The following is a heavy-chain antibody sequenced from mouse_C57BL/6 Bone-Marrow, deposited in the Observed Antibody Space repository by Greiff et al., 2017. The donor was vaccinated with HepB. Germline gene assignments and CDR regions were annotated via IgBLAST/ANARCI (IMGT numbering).Heavy chain of an antibody. Sequence: VQLQQPGAELVKPGASVKLSCKASGYTFTSYWMQWVKQRPGQGLEWIGEIDPSDSYTNYNQKFKGKATLTVDTSSSPAYMQLSSLTSEDSAVYYCASGGSSFYYAMDYWGQGTSVTVSS. CDR2: IDPSDSYT. CDR1: GYTFTSYW. V-gene: IGHV1-50*01. J-gene: IGHJ4*01. D-gene: IGHD1-1*01. CDR3: ASGGSSFYYAMDY.